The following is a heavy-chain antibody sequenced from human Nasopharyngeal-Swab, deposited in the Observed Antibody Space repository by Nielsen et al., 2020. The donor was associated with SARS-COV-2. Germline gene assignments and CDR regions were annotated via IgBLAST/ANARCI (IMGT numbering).Heavy chain of an antibody. CDR3: ATTPLDSSGFYYGFDY. CDR1: GFTFSSFA. V-gene: IGHV3-30-3*01. D-gene: IGHD3-22*01. J-gene: IGHJ4*02. Sequence: GESLKISCAASGFTFSSFAMHWVRQAPGKGLEWVAVISYDASYKYYADSVKGRFTISRDNSKNTLYLQMNSLRAEDTAVYYCATTPLDSSGFYYGFDYWGQGTLVTVSS. CDR2: ISYDASYK.